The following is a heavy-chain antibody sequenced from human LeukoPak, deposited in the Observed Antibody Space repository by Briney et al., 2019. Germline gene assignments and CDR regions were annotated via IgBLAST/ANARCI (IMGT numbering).Heavy chain of an antibody. Sequence: GESLKISCNGSGYSFTSYWIGWVRQMPGKGLEWLGIIYPGDSDTRYSPSFQGQVTISADKSISTAYLQWSSLKASDTAMYYCARLGLVVVPAAMYDYWGQGTLVTVSS. D-gene: IGHD2-2*01. V-gene: IGHV5-51*01. CDR2: IYPGDSDT. CDR1: GYSFTSYW. J-gene: IGHJ4*02. CDR3: ARLGLVVVPAAMYDY.